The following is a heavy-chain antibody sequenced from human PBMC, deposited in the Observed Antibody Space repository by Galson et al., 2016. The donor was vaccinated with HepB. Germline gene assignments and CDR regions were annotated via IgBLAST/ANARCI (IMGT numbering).Heavy chain of an antibody. V-gene: IGHV4-31*03. CDR1: GGSISSGGYY. J-gene: IGHJ6*02. CDR3: ARGSGSYYPYYYFGMDI. D-gene: IGHD3-10*01. CDR2: IYYSGGT. Sequence: TLSLTCSVSGGSISSGGYYWNWIRQHPGKGLEWIGYIYYSGGTHYNPSLKSRATISVDMSKNQFSLYLSSVTAADTAVYYCARGSGSYYPYYYFGMDIWGQGTTVTVSS.